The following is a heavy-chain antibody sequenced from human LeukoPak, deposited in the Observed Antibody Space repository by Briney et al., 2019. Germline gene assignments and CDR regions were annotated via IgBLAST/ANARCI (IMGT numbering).Heavy chain of an antibody. D-gene: IGHD2-2*01. J-gene: IGHJ6*03. V-gene: IGHV4-30-2*01. CDR2: IYHSGST. CDR1: GGSISSGNYY. CDR3: ARGSDCTSDICYYYYHYMDV. Sequence: NPSQTLSLTCTVSGGSISSGNYYWSWIRQPPGKGLEWIGYIYHSGSTYYNPSLKSRVTILVDRSKNQFSLKLSSVTAADTAVYYCARGSDCTSDICYYYYHYMDVWGKGTTVTVSS.